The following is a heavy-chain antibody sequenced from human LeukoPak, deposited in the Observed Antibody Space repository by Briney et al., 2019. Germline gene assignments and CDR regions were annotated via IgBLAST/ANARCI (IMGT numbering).Heavy chain of an antibody. CDR1: GDSLSSTSYY. D-gene: IGHD6-13*01. V-gene: IGHV4-39*01. CDR2: IYYSGST. CDR3: ARHGQGFSTSSTYFEF. Sequence: SETLSLTCTVSGDSLSSTSYYWGWLRQPPEKGLEWIGSIYYSGSTNYNPSLRSRVTISVDTSKNQFSLKLNSLTAADTAIYYCARHGQGFSTSSTYFEFWGQGALVTVSS. J-gene: IGHJ4*02.